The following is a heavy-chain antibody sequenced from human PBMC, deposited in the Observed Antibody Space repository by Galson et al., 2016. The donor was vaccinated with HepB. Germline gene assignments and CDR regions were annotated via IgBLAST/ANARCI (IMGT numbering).Heavy chain of an antibody. V-gene: IGHV4-39*01. J-gene: IGHJ3*02. CDR2: IHYGGST. CDR1: GGPFSSTTYY. CDR3: VSLRLNAFDI. Sequence: ETLSLTCTVSGGPFSSTTYYWGCIRQPPGKGLEWIGSIHYGGSTYYNPSLESRVTLSVDTSKNQFSLKLRSVTAADTAIYYCVSLRLNAFDIWGQGTMVTVSS. D-gene: IGHD4-17*01.